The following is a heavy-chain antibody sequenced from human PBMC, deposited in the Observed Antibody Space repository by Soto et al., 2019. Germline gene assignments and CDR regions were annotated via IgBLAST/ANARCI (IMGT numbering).Heavy chain of an antibody. CDR2: ISYDGSNK. CDR3: AKDLNIPGGY. V-gene: IGHV3-30*18. CDR1: GFTFSSYG. Sequence: VQLVESGGGVVQPGRSLRLSCAASGFTFSSYGMHWVRQAPGKGLEWVAVISYDGSNKYYADSVKGRFTISRDNSKNTLYLQMNSLRAEDTAVYYCAKDLNIPGGYWGQGTLVTVSS. J-gene: IGHJ4*02. D-gene: IGHD3-10*01.